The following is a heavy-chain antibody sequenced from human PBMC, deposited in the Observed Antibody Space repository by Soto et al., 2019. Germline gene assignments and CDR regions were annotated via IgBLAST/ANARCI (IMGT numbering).Heavy chain of an antibody. CDR3: ARDTLTTVTSHGMDV. J-gene: IGHJ6*02. CDR1: GGSISSYY. CDR2: IYYSGST. V-gene: IGHV4-59*01. Sequence: SETLSLTCTVSGGSISSYYWSWIRQPPGKGLEWIVYIYYSGSTNYNPSLKSRVTISVDTSKNQFSLKLSSVTAADTAVYYCARDTLTTVTSHGMDVWGQGTTVTVSS. D-gene: IGHD4-17*01.